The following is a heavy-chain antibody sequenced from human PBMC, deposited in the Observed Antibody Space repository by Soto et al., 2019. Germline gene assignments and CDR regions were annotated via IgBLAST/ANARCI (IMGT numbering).Heavy chain of an antibody. CDR2: IIPIFGTA. V-gene: IGHV1-69*13. Sequence: SVKGSLKASGGTFSSYAISLVRQAPGQGLEWMGGIIPIFGTANYAQKFQGRVTITADESTSTAYMELSSLRSEDTAVYYCARRFYDSSGYYYYYYYYGMDVWGQGTTVTVSS. CDR1: GGTFSSYA. CDR3: ARRFYDSSGYYYYYYYYGMDV. J-gene: IGHJ6*02. D-gene: IGHD3-22*01.